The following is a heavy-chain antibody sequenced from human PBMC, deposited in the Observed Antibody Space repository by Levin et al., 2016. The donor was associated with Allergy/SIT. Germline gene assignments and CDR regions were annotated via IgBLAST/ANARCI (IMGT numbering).Heavy chain of an antibody. D-gene: IGHD3-22*01. Sequence: GESLKISCAASGFNVKNYYISWVRQAPGKGLEWVSVIYSGGSTYYADSVKGRFTISRDNSRNTLYLQMSSLRAEDTAVYYCARKNQYDSGGDFYVWWYFDVWGRGTLVTVSS. CDR3: ARKNQYDSGGDFYVWWYFDV. V-gene: IGHV3-53*01. CDR2: IYSGGST. CDR1: GFNVKNYY. J-gene: IGHJ2*01.